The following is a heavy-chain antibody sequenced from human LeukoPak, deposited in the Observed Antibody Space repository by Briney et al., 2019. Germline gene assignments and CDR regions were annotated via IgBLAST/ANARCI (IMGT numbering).Heavy chain of an antibody. Sequence: GASVKVSCKASGYTFTSYDINWVRQAPGQGLEWMGWMNPNSGNTVYAQKFQGRVTMTRNTYISTAYMELSSLRSEDTAVYYCARARTYYYGSGSYPGLVRFDPWGQGTLVTVSS. CDR3: ARARTYYYGSGSYPGLVRFDP. J-gene: IGHJ5*02. D-gene: IGHD3-10*01. CDR1: GYTFTSYD. CDR2: MNPNSGNT. V-gene: IGHV1-8*01.